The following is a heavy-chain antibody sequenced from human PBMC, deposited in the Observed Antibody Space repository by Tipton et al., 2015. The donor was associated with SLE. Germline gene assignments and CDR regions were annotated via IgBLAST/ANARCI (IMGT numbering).Heavy chain of an antibody. V-gene: IGHV4-59*01. Sequence: GLVKPSETLSLTCTVSGGSISSYYWSWIRQPPGKGLEWIGYIYYSGSTNYNPSLKSRVTISVDTSKNQFSLKLSSVTAADTAVYYCARDSLAATYFDYWGQGTLVTVSS. D-gene: IGHD2-15*01. CDR3: ARDSLAATYFDY. CDR1: GGSISSYY. CDR2: IYYSGST. J-gene: IGHJ4*02.